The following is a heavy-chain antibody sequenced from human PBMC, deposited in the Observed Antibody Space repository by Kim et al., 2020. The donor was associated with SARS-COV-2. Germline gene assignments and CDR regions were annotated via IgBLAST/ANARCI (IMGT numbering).Heavy chain of an antibody. CDR3: AKSYYYETSGDAPEGY. CDR2: ISGSGINT. CDR1: GFTFSSYA. Sequence: GGSLRLSCAASGFTFSSYAMSWVRQAPGKGLEWVSGISGSGINTYYADTVKGRFAISRDNSKNTLYLQMNSLRAEDTAVYYCAKSYYYETSGDAPEGYWGQGTLVTVSS. D-gene: IGHD3-22*01. J-gene: IGHJ4*02. V-gene: IGHV3-23*01.